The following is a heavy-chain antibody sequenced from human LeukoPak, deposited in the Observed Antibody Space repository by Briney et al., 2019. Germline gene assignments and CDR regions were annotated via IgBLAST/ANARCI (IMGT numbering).Heavy chain of an antibody. J-gene: IGHJ5*02. CDR2: IYPADSDT. V-gene: IGHV5-51*01. D-gene: IGHD1-14*01. CDR3: AWRKYFSTWFEP. CDR1: GYSRSSYW. Sequence: GDPLIISCSRSGYSRSSYWIGCVCQTPGKDMEWMGIIYPADSDTQYSPSFLGQVTISVDKSTSTAYLQWRSLKASDTAIYYCAWRKYFSTWFEPWGQGTLVTVSS.